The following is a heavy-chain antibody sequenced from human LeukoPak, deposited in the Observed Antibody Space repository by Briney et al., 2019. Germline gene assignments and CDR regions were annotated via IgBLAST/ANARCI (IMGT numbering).Heavy chain of an antibody. CDR3: ARERIIQWLAKTGTLAY. J-gene: IGHJ4*02. Sequence: ASVTVSCKASGYTFTSYYMHWVRQAPGQGLEWMGIINPSGGSTSYAQKFQGRVTMTRDTSTSTVYMELSSLRSEDTAVYYCARERIIQWLAKTGTLAYWGQGTLFTVSS. V-gene: IGHV1-46*01. CDR2: INPSGGST. CDR1: GYTFTSYY. D-gene: IGHD6-19*01.